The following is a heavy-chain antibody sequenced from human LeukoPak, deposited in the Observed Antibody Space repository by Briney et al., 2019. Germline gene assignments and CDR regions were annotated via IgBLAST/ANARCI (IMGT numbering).Heavy chain of an antibody. D-gene: IGHD4-17*01. CDR3: ARQLRPYYFDY. J-gene: IGHJ4*02. CDR1: GGSISSSSYY. Sequence: SETLSLTCTVSGGSISSSSYYWSWIRQPPGKGLEWIGSIYYSGSTYYNPSLKSRVTISVDTSKNQFSLKLSSVTAADTAVYYCARQLRPYYFDYWGQGTLVTVSS. CDR2: IYYSGST. V-gene: IGHV4-39*01.